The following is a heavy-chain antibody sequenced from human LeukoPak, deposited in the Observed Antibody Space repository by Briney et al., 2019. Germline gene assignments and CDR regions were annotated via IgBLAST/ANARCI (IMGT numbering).Heavy chain of an antibody. V-gene: IGHV4-34*01. Sequence: SQTLSLTCAVYGGSFSGYYWSWIRQPPGKGLEWIGEINHSGSTNYNPSLKSRVTISVDTSKNQFSLKLSSVTAADTAVYYCARLNYWGQGTLVTVSS. CDR2: INHSGST. J-gene: IGHJ4*02. CDR3: ARLNY. CDR1: GGSFSGYY.